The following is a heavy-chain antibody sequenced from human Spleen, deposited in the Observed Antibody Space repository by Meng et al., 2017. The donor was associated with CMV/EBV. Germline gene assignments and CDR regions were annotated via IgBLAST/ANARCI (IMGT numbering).Heavy chain of an antibody. J-gene: IGHJ6*02. V-gene: IGHV3-48*04. CDR1: GFTFSSYS. CDR3: ARGHYGLDV. Sequence: GGSLRLSCAASGFTFSSYSMNWVRQAPGKGLEWLSYIGRSGGSICYADSVKGRFTISRDNAKKSLYLQVNSLTAEDTAVYYCARGHYGLDVWGQGTTVTVSS. CDR2: IGRSGGSI.